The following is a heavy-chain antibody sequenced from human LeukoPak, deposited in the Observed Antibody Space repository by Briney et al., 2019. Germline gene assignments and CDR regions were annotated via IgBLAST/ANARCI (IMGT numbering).Heavy chain of an antibody. V-gene: IGHV3-23*01. CDR2: ISGSGGST. CDR1: GFTFSDYY. Sequence: GGSLRLSCAASGFTFSDYYMSWIRQAPGKGLEWVSAISGSGGSTYYADSVKGRFTISRDNSKNTLYLQLNSLRAEDTAVYYCARDSTYYYDSGSSGPHYFDNWGQGTLVTVSS. D-gene: IGHD3-10*01. CDR3: ARDSTYYYDSGSSGPHYFDN. J-gene: IGHJ4*02.